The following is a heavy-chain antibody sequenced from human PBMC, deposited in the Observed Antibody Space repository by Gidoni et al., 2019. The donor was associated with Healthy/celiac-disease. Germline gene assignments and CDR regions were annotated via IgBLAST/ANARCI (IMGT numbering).Heavy chain of an antibody. CDR3: ARGVAGRSNVDLKYYFDY. V-gene: IGHV4-39*01. Sequence: QLQLQESGPGLVKPSETLSLTRTVSGGSISSSSYYWGWIRQPPGKGLEWIGSIYYSGSTYYNPSLKSRVTISVDTSKNQFSLKLSSVTAADTAVYYCARGVAGRSNVDLKYYFDYWGQGTLVTVSS. D-gene: IGHD6-19*01. J-gene: IGHJ4*02. CDR1: GGSISSSSYY. CDR2: IYYSGST.